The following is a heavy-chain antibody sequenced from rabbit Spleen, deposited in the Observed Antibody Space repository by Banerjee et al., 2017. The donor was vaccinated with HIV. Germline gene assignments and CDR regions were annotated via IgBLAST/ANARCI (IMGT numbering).Heavy chain of an antibody. CDR2: IYTGSGST. CDR3: ARDGDAGGRFAGRLDL. V-gene: IGHV1S45*01. CDR1: GFSFSSSYD. Sequence: QQQLEESGGGLVQPEGSLTLTCTVSGFSFSSSYDMCWVRQAPGKGLEWIGCIYTGSGSTYYANWAKGQFTISKTSSTTVTLQMTSLTAADTATYFCARDGDAGGRFAGRLDLWAQAPWSPS. D-gene: IGHD4-2*01. J-gene: IGHJ3*01.